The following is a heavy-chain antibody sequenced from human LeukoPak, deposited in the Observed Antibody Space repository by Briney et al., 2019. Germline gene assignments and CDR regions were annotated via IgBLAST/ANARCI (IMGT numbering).Heavy chain of an antibody. J-gene: IGHJ4*02. CDR2: ISGSGGST. CDR1: GFTFSSYA. Sequence: GGSLRLSCAASGFTFSSYAVSWVRQAPGKGLEWVSAISGSGGSTYYADSVKGRFTISRDNSKNTLYLQMNSLRAEDTAVYYCAKYLVSSYSLWPYGGYVGFDYWGQGTLVTVSS. CDR3: AKYLVSSYSLWPYGGYVGFDY. V-gene: IGHV3-23*01. D-gene: IGHD5-12*01.